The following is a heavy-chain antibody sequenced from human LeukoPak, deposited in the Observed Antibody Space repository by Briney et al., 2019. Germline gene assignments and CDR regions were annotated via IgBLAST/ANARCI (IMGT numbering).Heavy chain of an antibody. D-gene: IGHD2-8*01. CDR3: ARGYCTNGVCYTTFDY. CDR1: GYTFTSDY. Sequence: ASVKVSCKASGYTFTSDYMHWVRPAPGRGLEWMGIINPSGGSTSYAQKFQGRVTMTTDMSTSPVYMELSGLRSEDTAVYYCARGYCTNGVCYTTFDYWGQGTLVTVSS. V-gene: IGHV1-46*01. CDR2: INPSGGST. J-gene: IGHJ4*02.